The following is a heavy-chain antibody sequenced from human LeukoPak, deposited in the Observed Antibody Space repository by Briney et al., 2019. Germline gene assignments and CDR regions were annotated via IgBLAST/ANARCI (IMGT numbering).Heavy chain of an antibody. CDR1: GGSISSGGYY. V-gene: IGHV4-31*03. Sequence: PSQTLSLTRTVSGGSISSGGYYWSWIRQHPGKGLEWIGEINHSGSTNYNPSLKSRVTISVDTSKNQFSLKLSSVPAANTAVYYCARGYGGHVVPAASVWFDPWGQGTLVTVSS. CDR3: ARGYGGHVVPAASVWFDP. D-gene: IGHD2-2*01. CDR2: INHSGST. J-gene: IGHJ5*02.